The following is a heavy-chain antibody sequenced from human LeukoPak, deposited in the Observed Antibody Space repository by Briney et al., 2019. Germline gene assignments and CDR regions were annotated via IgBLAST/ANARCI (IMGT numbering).Heavy chain of an antibody. V-gene: IGHV3-33*01. D-gene: IGHD2-21*02. Sequence: GGSLRLSCAASGFTFSSYGMHWVRQAPGKGLEWVAVIWYDGSNKYYADSVKGRFTISRDNSKNTLYVQMNSLRAEDTAIYYCARDYFYCGGDCFVDYWGQGTLVTVSS. J-gene: IGHJ4*02. CDR1: GFTFSSYG. CDR3: ARDYFYCGGDCFVDY. CDR2: IWYDGSNK.